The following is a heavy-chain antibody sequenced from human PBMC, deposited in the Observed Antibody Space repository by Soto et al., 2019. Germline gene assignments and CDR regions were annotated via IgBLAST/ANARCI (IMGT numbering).Heavy chain of an antibody. Sequence: GGSLRLSCAGSGFTFRNSEMFWVRQAPGKGLEWVSKINYSGSNIYYSKSVKGRFTISRDNAKNSLYLQMNSLTDEDTAIYFCASEALCGADCYFFEYWGPGTLVTVSS. D-gene: IGHD2-21*02. J-gene: IGHJ4*02. CDR1: GFTFRNSE. CDR2: INYSGSNI. CDR3: ASEALCGADCYFFEY. V-gene: IGHV3-48*03.